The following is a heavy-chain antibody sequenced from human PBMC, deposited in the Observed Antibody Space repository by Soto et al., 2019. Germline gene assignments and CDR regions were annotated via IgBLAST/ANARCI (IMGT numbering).Heavy chain of an antibody. V-gene: IGHV1-18*01. CDR3: ARGPPIVVVLAAMVRHYYYYMDV. CDR1: GYTFTSYG. CDR2: INAYNGNT. D-gene: IGHD2-2*01. Sequence: ASVKVSCKASGYTFTSYGISWVRQAPGQRLEWMGWINAYNGNTNYAQKFQGRVTMTTDTSISTAYMELRSLRSEDTAVYYCARGPPIVVVLAAMVRHYYYYMDVRGKGTTVTGSS. J-gene: IGHJ6*03.